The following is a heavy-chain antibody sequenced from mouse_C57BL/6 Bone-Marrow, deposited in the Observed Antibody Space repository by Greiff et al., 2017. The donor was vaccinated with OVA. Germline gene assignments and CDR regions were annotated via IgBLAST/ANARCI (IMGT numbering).Heavy chain of an antibody. V-gene: IGHV1-55*01. Sequence: QVQLQQPGAELVKPGASVKMSCKAPGYTFTSYWLTWVKQWPGQGFEWFGDIYPGSGSTNYYEKFKSKASLTVATSSSTAYMQLSSLTSENSAVYYCERLGKLGMFAYWGQGTLVTVSA. J-gene: IGHJ3*01. CDR1: GYTFTSYW. D-gene: IGHD4-1*01. CDR2: IYPGSGST. CDR3: ERLGKLGMFAY.